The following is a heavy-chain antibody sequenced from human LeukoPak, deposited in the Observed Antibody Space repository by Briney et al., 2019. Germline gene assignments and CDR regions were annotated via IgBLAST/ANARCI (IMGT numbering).Heavy chain of an antibody. CDR1: GGSISSYY. Sequence: SETLSLTSTVSGGSISSYYWSWIRQPPGKGLEWIGYIYTSGSTNYNPSLKSRVTISVDTSKNQFSLKLSSVTAADTAVYYCARNLFWSGYPNWFDPWGQGTLVTVSS. J-gene: IGHJ5*02. CDR2: IYTSGST. V-gene: IGHV4-4*09. CDR3: ARNLFWSGYPNWFDP. D-gene: IGHD3-3*01.